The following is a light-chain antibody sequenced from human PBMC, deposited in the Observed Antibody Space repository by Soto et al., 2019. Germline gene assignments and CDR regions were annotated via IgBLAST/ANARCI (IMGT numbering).Light chain of an antibody. J-gene: IGKJ1*01. CDR3: QQRSNWPQWT. Sequence: EIVLTQSPATLSLSPGEKATLSCRASQSVSSYLAWYQQKPGQAPRLLIYDASNRATGIPARFSGSGSGTDFTLTISSLEPEDFAVYYCQQRSNWPQWTFGQGTKVDTK. CDR1: QSVSSY. V-gene: IGKV3-11*01. CDR2: DAS.